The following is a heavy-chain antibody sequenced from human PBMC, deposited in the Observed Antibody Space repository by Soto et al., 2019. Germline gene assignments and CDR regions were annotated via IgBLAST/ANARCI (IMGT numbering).Heavy chain of an antibody. CDR2: INSDGNIK. J-gene: IGHJ4*02. Sequence: EVQLVESGGGLVQPGGSLRLSCAASGFTFSNYWMHWVRQAPGKGLVWVSRINSDGNIKDYADSVKGRFTISRDNARNRMYLQVNSLTDEAPDVSYCARLPVTAVTSIDYWGQGTLVSVSS. CDR3: ARLPVTAVTSIDY. CDR1: GFTFSNYW. V-gene: IGHV3-74*01. D-gene: IGHD2-21*02.